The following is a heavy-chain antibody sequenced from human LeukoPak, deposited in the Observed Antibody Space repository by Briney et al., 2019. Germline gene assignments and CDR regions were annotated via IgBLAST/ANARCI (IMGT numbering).Heavy chain of an antibody. CDR1: GYTFIGYY. CDR3: GRAILGGGSGDFDY. J-gene: IGHJ4*02. CDR2: INPNSHGT. D-gene: IGHD3-10*01. V-gene: IGHV1-2*02. Sequence: ASVKVSCKASGYTFIGYYIHWVRQAPGQGLEWMGWINPNSHGTNYAQKFQGRVTMTRDTSISTAYMELNRLGSADTAVYYCGRAILGGGSGDFDYWGQGTLVTVSS.